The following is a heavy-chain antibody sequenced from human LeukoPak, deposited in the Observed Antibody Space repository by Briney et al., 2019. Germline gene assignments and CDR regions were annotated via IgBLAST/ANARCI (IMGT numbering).Heavy chain of an antibody. CDR3: ATAGQNYYGSGSSPYYFDY. D-gene: IGHD3-10*01. Sequence: ASVKVSCKVSGYTLTELSMRWVRQAPGKGLEWMGGSDPEDGETIYAQKFQGRVTMTEDTSTDTAYMELSSLRSEDTAVYYCATAGQNYYGSGSSPYYFDYWGQGTLVTVSA. V-gene: IGHV1-24*01. CDR1: GYTLTELS. CDR2: SDPEDGET. J-gene: IGHJ4*02.